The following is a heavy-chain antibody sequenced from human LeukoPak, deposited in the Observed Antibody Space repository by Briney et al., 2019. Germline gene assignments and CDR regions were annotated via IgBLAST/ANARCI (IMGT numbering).Heavy chain of an antibody. V-gene: IGHV3-48*03. CDR2: IGNTGRTI. D-gene: IGHD1-14*01. CDR3: VRGDRYFFDY. CDR1: GFRFSSYE. J-gene: IGHJ4*02. Sequence: GGSLRLSWAASGFRFSSYEMNWVRQAPGGGLEWVSYIGNTGRTIYYVDSVKGRFTVSRDNAKNSLYLQMNSLRAEDTAIYYCVRGDRYFFDYWGQGTLVTVSS.